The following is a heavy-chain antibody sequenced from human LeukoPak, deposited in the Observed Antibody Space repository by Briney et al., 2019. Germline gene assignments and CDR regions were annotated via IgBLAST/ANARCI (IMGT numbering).Heavy chain of an antibody. CDR1: AGSVTNGDYY. CDR2: VYYTGST. V-gene: IGHV4-61*08. J-gene: IGHJ6*02. Sequence: SETLSLTCTVSAGSVTNGDYYWSWLRQPPGKALEWIGFVYYTGSTYYTPSLEGRATISVDTSKNQFSVKLSSVTAADTAVYYCARGYCSSTSCHLLYYYYGMDVWGQGTTVTVSS. D-gene: IGHD2-2*01. CDR3: ARGYCSSTSCHLLYYYYGMDV.